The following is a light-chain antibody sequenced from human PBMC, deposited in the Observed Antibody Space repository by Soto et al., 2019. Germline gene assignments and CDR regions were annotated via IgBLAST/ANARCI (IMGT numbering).Light chain of an antibody. CDR1: QTIYSW. CDR2: KAS. Sequence: EIQMTQSPSTLSASVGDRVTLTCRASQTIYSWLAWYQQKPGKAPNLLIYKASTLESGVPSRFSGSGSGTEFTLTISSLQPDDFATYYCQQYHSSPPWTFGQGTKVEIK. CDR3: QQYHSSPPWT. J-gene: IGKJ1*01. V-gene: IGKV1-5*03.